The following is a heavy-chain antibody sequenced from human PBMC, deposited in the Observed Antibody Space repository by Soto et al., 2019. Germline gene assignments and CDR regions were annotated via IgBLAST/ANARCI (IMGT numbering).Heavy chain of an antibody. CDR2: IWYEGNKK. D-gene: IGHD1-7*01. V-gene: IGHV3-30*02. CDR1: GLTFSSYG. CDR3: AKLLSAGTTETYYYYGMDV. Sequence: GGPLRLSCAAPGLTFSSYGMHWVRQGPGKGLDGVAVIWYEGNKKYYGDSVRGRFTISRDNSKNTLYLQMNSLRAEDTAVYDCAKLLSAGTTETYYYYGMDVWGQGTTVTVSS. J-gene: IGHJ6*02.